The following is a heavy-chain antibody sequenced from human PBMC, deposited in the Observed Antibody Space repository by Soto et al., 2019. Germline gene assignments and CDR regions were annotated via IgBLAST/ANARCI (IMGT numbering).Heavy chain of an antibody. D-gene: IGHD3-9*01. CDR2: IYYSGST. V-gene: IGHV4-59*01. CDR3: ARVRSGSYYDILTGYNNWFDP. CDR1: GGSISSYY. J-gene: IGHJ5*02. Sequence: PSETLSLTCTVSGGSISSYYWSWIRQPPGKGLEWIGYIYYSGSTNYNPSLKSRVTISVDTSKNQFSLKLSSVTAADTAVYYCARVRSGSYYDILTGYNNWFDPGGQGTLVTVSS.